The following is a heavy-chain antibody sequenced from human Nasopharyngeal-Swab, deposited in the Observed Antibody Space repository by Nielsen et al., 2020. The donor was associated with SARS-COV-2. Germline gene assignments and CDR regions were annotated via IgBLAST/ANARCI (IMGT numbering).Heavy chain of an antibody. V-gene: IGHV7-4-1*01. CDR3: ARPSPYGDYSFDY. CDR1: GYTFTTHA. D-gene: IGHD4-17*01. J-gene: IGHJ4*02. CDR2: INTNTGSP. Sequence: ASVKVSCKASGYTFTTHAMNWVRQAPGQGLVWMGWINTNTGSPRYAQGFTGRFVFSLDTSVSTAYLQIRSLKPEDTAVYFCARPSPYGDYSFDYWGQGTLVTVSS.